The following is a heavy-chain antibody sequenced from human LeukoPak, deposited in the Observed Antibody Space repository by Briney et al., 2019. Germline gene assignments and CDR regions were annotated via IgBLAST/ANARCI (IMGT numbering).Heavy chain of an antibody. D-gene: IGHD2-15*01. CDR1: GFTVSSNY. Sequence: GGSLRLSCAASGFTVSSNYMSWVRQAPGKGLEWVSLISGSGGSTYYADSVKGRFTISRDNSKNTLYLQMNSLRVEDTAGYYCAKSPVPYCSGGSCYGMDVWGQGTTVTVSS. V-gene: IGHV3-23*01. CDR3: AKSPVPYCSGGSCYGMDV. J-gene: IGHJ6*02. CDR2: ISGSGGST.